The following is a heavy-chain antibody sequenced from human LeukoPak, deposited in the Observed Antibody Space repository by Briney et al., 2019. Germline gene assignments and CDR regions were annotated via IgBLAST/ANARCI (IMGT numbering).Heavy chain of an antibody. Sequence: ASVKVSCKASGYTFTSYGISWVRQAPGQGLEWMGWISAYNGNTNYAQKLQGRVTMTTDISTSTAYMELRSLRSDDTAVYYCARDRSYGQAFDYWGQGTLVTVSS. CDR2: ISAYNGNT. J-gene: IGHJ4*02. D-gene: IGHD5-18*01. V-gene: IGHV1-18*04. CDR3: ARDRSYGQAFDY. CDR1: GYTFTSYG.